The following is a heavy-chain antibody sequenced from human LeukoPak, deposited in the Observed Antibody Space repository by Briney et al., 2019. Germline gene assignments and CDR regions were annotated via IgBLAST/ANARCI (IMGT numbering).Heavy chain of an antibody. D-gene: IGHD3-16*01. J-gene: IGHJ4*02. CDR3: STSVGGTEFDS. CDR1: GYTFSRQY. V-gene: IGHV1-46*01. Sequence: ASVKVSCKASGYTFSRQYMHFVRQAPGQGLEWMGIINPSSGNTNYAQKFQGRVTMTGDTSTSTIYMDLSSLRSDDTAVYYCSTSVGGTEFDSWGQGALVTVSS. CDR2: INPSSGNT.